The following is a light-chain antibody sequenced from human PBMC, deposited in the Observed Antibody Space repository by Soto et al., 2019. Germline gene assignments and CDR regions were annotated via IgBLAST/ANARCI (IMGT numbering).Light chain of an antibody. CDR3: QQYNNWPPWT. V-gene: IGKV3-11*01. CDR2: DAS. CDR1: QSVSSY. Sequence: EIVLTQSPATLSLSPGERATLSCRASQSVSSYLAWYQQKPGQAPRLLIYDASNRATGIPARFSGSGSGTEFTLTISSLQSEDFAVYYCQQYNNWPPWTFGQGTKGDIK. J-gene: IGKJ1*01.